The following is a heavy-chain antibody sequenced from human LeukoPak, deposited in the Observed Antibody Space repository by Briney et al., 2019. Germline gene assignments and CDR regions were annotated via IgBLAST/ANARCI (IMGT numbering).Heavy chain of an antibody. Sequence: ASVKVSCKASGYTFTSYGISWVRQAPGQGLEWMGWISAYNGNTNYAQKLQGRVTMTTDTSTSTAYMELRSLRSDDTAVYYCARGLYCSGGSCYGEEAFDIWGQGTMVTVSS. V-gene: IGHV1-18*01. J-gene: IGHJ3*02. D-gene: IGHD2-15*01. CDR2: ISAYNGNT. CDR3: ARGLYCSGGSCYGEEAFDI. CDR1: GYTFTSYG.